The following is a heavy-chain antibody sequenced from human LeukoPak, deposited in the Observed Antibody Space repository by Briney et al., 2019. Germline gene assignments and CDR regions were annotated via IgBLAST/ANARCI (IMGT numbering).Heavy chain of an antibody. Sequence: PSETLSLTCSVSGYSISSDYYWGCIRQPPGKGLEWIGFIYYSGSTYYNPSLKSRVTISVDTSKNQFSLKLSSVTAADPAMYYCARYDVWGTYRAFDYWGQGTLVTVSS. D-gene: IGHD3-16*02. V-gene: IGHV4-38-2*02. CDR1: GYSISSDYY. CDR3: ARYDVWGTYRAFDY. CDR2: IYYSGST. J-gene: IGHJ4*02.